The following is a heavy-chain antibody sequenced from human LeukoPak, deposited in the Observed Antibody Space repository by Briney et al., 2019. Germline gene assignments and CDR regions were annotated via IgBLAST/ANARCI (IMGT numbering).Heavy chain of an antibody. D-gene: IGHD3-3*01. CDR2: LHPSGAT. CDR1: GSSISGYY. CDR3: ARARGGVFDY. V-gene: IGHV4-4*07. J-gene: IGHJ4*02. Sequence: SETLSLTCTVSGSSISGYYWNWIRQPAGKGLEWIGRLHPSGATNYNPSLKSRITMSLDTSKNQFSLKLSSVTAADTAVYYCARARGGVFDYWGQGTLVTVSS.